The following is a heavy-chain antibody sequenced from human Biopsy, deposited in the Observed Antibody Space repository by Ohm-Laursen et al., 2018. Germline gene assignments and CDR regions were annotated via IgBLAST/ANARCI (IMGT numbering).Heavy chain of an antibody. CDR1: GDSVTKYY. J-gene: IGHJ6*02. Sequence: SQTLSLTCTVSGDSVTKYYWSWIRQPPSKGLEWIGHIYYSVMTNYNPSLQSRVSISVDTSRNQFSLKLSSVTAADTAVYYCARMDCSGGSCHYYSYGMDVWGQGTTVTVSS. CDR3: ARMDCSGGSCHYYSYGMDV. CDR2: IYYSVMT. D-gene: IGHD2-15*01. V-gene: IGHV4-59*08.